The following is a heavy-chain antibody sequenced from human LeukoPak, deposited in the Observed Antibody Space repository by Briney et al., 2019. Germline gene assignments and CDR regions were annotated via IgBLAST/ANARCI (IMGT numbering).Heavy chain of an antibody. CDR1: GYTFTGYY. V-gene: IGHV1-2*02. CDR2: INPNSGGT. D-gene: IGHD2-2*01. J-gene: IGHJ3*02. Sequence: GASVKVSCKASGYTFTGYYMHWVRQAPGQGLEWMGWINPNSGGTNYAQKFQGRVTMTRDTSISTAYMELSRLRSDDTAVYYCARDVVPAAANDAIDIWGQGTMVTVSS. CDR3: ARDVVPAAANDAIDI.